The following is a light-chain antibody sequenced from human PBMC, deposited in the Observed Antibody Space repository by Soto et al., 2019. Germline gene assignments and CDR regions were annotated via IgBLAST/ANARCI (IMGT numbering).Light chain of an antibody. CDR1: QGISNY. J-gene: IGKJ3*01. Sequence: DIQMTQSPSSLSASVGDRVTITCRARQGISNYLAWYQQKPGKVPKLLIYAASTLQSGFPSRFSGSGSGTDFTLTIGSLQPEDVATYYCQKYSSAPFTFGPGTKVDIK. CDR2: AAS. V-gene: IGKV1-27*01. CDR3: QKYSSAPFT.